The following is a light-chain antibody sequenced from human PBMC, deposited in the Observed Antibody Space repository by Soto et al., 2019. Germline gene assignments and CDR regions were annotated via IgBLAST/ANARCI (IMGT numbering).Light chain of an antibody. CDR2: HAS. CDR3: QHRFNWPWT. CDR1: QSVNSK. J-gene: IGKJ1*01. V-gene: IGKV3D-15*01. Sequence: EIVMTQSPATLSLSPGERATLSCRASQSVNSKLAWYQQKPGQSPRLVIYHASTRATGIPARFSGSGSGTEFTLTISSLQSEDVAVYYCQHRFNWPWTFGQGTKVDIK.